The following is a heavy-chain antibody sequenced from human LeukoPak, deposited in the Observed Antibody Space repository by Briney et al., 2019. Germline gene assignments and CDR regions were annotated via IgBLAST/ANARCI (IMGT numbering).Heavy chain of an antibody. CDR1: GFTFGAYF. D-gene: IGHD4-17*01. Sequence: GGSLRLSCSASGFTFGAYFMHWVRQAPGKGLQYVSSISSNEYDTYYADSVKGRFTISRDNSKNTLYLQMYSLRAEDTAVYYCANEIRPNDYWGQGTLVTVSS. V-gene: IGHV3-64*04. CDR2: ISSNEYDT. CDR3: ANEIRPNDY. J-gene: IGHJ4*02.